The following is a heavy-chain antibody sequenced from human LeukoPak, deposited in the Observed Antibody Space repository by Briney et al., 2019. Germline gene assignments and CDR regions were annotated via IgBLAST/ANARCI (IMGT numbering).Heavy chain of an antibody. CDR2: ITNNGKNT. V-gene: IGHV3-23*01. J-gene: IGHJ6*03. CDR1: GFTFNDYA. CDR3: AKGGRWVYAVYYMDV. D-gene: IGHD2-8*01. Sequence: GGSPRLSCVISGFTFNDYAMSWVRQAPGKGLEWVSAITNNGKNTYYADSVKGRFTISIDNSNNTLYLQVNSLRVEDTAVYYCAKGGRWVYAVYYMDVWGKGTTVAVSS.